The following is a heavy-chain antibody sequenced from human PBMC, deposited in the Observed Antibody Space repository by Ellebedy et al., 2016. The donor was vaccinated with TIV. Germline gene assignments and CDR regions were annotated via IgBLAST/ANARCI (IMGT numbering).Heavy chain of an antibody. V-gene: IGHV3-23*01. J-gene: IGHJ4*02. CDR2: IVGSGA. CDR1: GFTFSRYA. CDR3: AKDRTPGDGYWVFDY. D-gene: IGHD3-22*01. Sequence: PGGSLRLSCAASGFTFSRYAMTLVRQAPGKGLEWVSGIVGSGAQKYADSVKGRFTISRDNSKSTLVLQMSSLRAEDTAVYFCAKDRTPGDGYWVFDYWGQGTLVTVSS.